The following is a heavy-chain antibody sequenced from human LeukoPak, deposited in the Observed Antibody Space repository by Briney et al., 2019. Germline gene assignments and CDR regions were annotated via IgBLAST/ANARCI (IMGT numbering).Heavy chain of an antibody. V-gene: IGHV3-11*04. CDR3: ARRGYCSSTSCSNTGYYFDY. D-gene: IGHD2-2*01. J-gene: IGHJ4*02. Sequence: GGSLRLSCAASGFTFSDYYMSWIRQAPGKGLEWVSYINSSGSTIYYADSVKGRFTISRDNAKNSLYLQMNSLRAEDTAVYYCARRGYCSSTSCSNTGYYFDYWGQGTLVTVSS. CDR1: GFTFSDYY. CDR2: INSSGSTI.